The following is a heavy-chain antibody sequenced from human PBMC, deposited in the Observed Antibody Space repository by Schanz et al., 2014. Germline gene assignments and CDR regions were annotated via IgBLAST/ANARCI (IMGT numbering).Heavy chain of an antibody. CDR1: GYSFTTYG. D-gene: IGHD2-2*01. Sequence: QVQLVQSAPEVKKPGASVKASCKASGYSFTTYGLNWVRQAPGQGLEWMGKINPSSGTARIAQNFQGRLTVTRDTSTSTVNMELSSLRSEDTAVYYYARGGFFDSTSFDSWGQGTLVTVSS. CDR3: ARGGFFDSTSFDS. CDR2: INPSSGTA. J-gene: IGHJ4*02. V-gene: IGHV1-46*03.